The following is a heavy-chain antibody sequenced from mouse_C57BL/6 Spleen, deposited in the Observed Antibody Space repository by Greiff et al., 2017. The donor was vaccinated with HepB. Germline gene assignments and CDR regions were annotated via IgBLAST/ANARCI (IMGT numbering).Heavy chain of an antibody. CDR1: GFNIKDYY. V-gene: IGHV14-1*01. CDR2: IDPEDGDN. J-gene: IGHJ3*01. CDR3: TTPCYDSSWCAY. Sequence: EVQLQQSGAELVRPGASVKLSCTASGFNIKDYYMHWVKQRPEQGLERIGRIDPEDGDNEYAPKFQGKATMTADTSTNTAYLQLSSLTSDDTAFYYFTTPCYDSSWCAYWGQGTLVTVSA. D-gene: IGHD2-4*01.